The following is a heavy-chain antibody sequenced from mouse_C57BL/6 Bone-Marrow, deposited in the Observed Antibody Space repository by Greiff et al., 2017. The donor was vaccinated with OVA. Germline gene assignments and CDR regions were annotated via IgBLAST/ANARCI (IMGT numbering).Heavy chain of an antibody. CDR1: GYTFTSYW. CDR2: IHPNSGST. J-gene: IGHJ2*01. CDR3: ARSTMITGDY. Sequence: QVQLQQPGAELVKPGASVKLSCKASGYTFTSYWMHWVKQRPGQGLEWIGMIHPNSGSTNYNEKFNSKATLTVDKSSSTAYMQLSSLTSEDSAVYYCARSTMITGDYWGQGTTLTVSS. D-gene: IGHD2-4*01. V-gene: IGHV1-64*01.